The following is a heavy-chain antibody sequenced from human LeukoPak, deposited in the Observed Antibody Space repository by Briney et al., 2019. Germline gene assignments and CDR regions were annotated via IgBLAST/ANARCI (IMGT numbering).Heavy chain of an antibody. J-gene: IGHJ6*04. CDR3: AELGITMIGGV. D-gene: IGHD3-10*02. Sequence: GGSLRLSCAVSGFTFSSYSMNWVRQAPGKGLEWVSSISTSSSYIYYADSVKGRFIISRDNAKNSLYLQMNSLRAEDTAVYYCAELGITMIGGVWGKGTTVTISS. CDR1: GFTFSSYS. V-gene: IGHV3-21*01. CDR2: ISTSSSYI.